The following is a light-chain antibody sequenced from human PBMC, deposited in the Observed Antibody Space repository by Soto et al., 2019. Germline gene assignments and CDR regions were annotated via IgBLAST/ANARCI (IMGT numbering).Light chain of an antibody. J-gene: IGKJ2*01. V-gene: IGKV1-39*01. CDR2: AAS. CDR3: PQSYSTPMYT. CDR1: KSISSY. Sequence: DIQMTQSPSSLSASVGARVTITCRASKSISSYLNWYQQKPGKAPKLLIYAASSLQSGVPSRFSGSGSGTAFTLTISSLQPEDFATYYCPQSYSTPMYTFGQGTKLEIK.